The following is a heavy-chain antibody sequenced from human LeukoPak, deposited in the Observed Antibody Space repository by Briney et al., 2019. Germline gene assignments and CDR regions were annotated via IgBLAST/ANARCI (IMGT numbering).Heavy chain of an antibody. D-gene: IGHD1-14*01. J-gene: IGHJ4*02. V-gene: IGHV3-48*03. CDR3: ARGTHITLARGRVDY. Sequence: GGSLRLSCAASGFTFSNYEMNWVRQAPGKGLEWVSYISSSGSNIYYTDSVKGRFTISRDNAKNSLYLQMNSLRAEDTAVYYCARGTHITLARGRVDYWGQGTLVTVSS. CDR1: GFTFSNYE. CDR2: ISSSGSNI.